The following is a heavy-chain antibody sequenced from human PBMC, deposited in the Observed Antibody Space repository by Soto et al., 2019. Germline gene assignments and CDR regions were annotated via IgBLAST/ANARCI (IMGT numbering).Heavy chain of an antibody. Sequence: GGSLRLSCAASGFTFSTNSMNWVRQAPGKGLEWVAVIWSDGSKKYYADSVKGRFTISRDNSNNRLYLQMDSLRTEDTAVYYCARRGSGTYDFDYWGQGTLVTVSS. D-gene: IGHD1-26*01. J-gene: IGHJ4*02. V-gene: IGHV3-33*08. CDR2: IWSDGSKK. CDR3: ARRGSGTYDFDY. CDR1: GFTFSTNS.